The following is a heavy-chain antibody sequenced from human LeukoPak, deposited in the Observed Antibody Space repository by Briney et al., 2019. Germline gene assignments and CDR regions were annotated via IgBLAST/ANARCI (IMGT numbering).Heavy chain of an antibody. CDR1: GGSISSSSYY. V-gene: IGHV4-39*07. CDR3: ARDERVVVVVAATPAYNWFDP. CDR2: IYYSGST. D-gene: IGHD2-15*01. Sequence: SETLSLTCTVSGGSISSSSYYWGWIRQPPGKGLEWIGSIYYSGSTYYNPSLKSRVTISVDTSKNQFSLKLSSVTAADTAVYYCARDERVVVVVAATPAYNWFDPWGQGTLVTVSS. J-gene: IGHJ5*02.